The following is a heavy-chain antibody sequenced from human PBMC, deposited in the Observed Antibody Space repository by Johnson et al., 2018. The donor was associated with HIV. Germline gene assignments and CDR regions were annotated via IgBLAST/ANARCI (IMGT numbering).Heavy chain of an antibody. CDR2: INSDGSST. J-gene: IGHJ3*02. Sequence: VQLVESGGGVAQPGGSLRLSCAASGFTFSSYWMHWVRQAPGKGLVWVSRINSDGSSTSYAASVKGRFTISRDNAKNTLFLQMNSLRTEDTALYYCAKSRGGYSYGYDAFDIWGQGTMVTVSS. V-gene: IGHV3-74*02. D-gene: IGHD5-18*01. CDR3: AKSRGGYSYGYDAFDI. CDR1: GFTFSSYW.